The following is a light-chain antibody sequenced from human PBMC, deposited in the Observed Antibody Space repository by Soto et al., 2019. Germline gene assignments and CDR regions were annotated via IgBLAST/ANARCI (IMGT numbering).Light chain of an antibody. CDR2: GNN. J-gene: IGLJ2*01. Sequence: QSVLTQPPSVSGAPGQRVTISCTGSSSNIGAGYDVHWYQQLPGTAPKLLIYGNNNRPSGVPDRFSGSKSGTSASLAITGLQAEDEADYYCQSYDSSLSASVFGGGTKVTVL. CDR3: QSYDSSLSASV. V-gene: IGLV1-40*01. CDR1: SSNIGAGYD.